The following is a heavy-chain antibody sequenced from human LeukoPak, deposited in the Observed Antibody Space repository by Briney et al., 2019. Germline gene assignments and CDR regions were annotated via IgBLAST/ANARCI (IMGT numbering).Heavy chain of an antibody. CDR1: GGSISSYY. D-gene: IGHD7-27*01. CDR2: IYYSGST. CDR3: ARHGVAITNWGSLDAFDI. V-gene: IGHV4-59*08. J-gene: IGHJ3*02. Sequence: PSETLSLTCTVSGGSISSYYWSWIRQPPGKGLEWIGYIYYSGSTNYNPSLKSRVTISVDTSKNQFSLKLSSVTAADTAVYYCARHGVAITNWGSLDAFDIWGQGTMVTVSS.